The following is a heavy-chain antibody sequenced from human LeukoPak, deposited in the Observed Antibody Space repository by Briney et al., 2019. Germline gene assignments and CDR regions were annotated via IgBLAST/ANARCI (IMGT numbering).Heavy chain of an antibody. Sequence: GGSLRLSCAASGFTFSSYEMNWVRQAPGKGLEWVSAISGSGGSTYYADSVKGRFTISRDNSKNTLYLQMNSLRVEDTAVYYCAKDRRLAAFDYGGQGTLVTVSS. CDR3: AKDRRLAAFDY. J-gene: IGHJ4*02. D-gene: IGHD6-25*01. V-gene: IGHV3-23*01. CDR2: ISGSGGST. CDR1: GFTFSSYE.